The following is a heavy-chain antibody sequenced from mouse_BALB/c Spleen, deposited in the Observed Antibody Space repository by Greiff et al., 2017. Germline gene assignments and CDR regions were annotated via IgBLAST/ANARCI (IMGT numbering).Heavy chain of an antibody. D-gene: IGHD1-1*02. Sequence: EVQVVESGGGLVQPGGSRKLSCAASGFTFSSFGMHWVRQAPEKGLEWVAYISSGSSTIYYADTVKGRFTISRDNPKNTLFLQMTSLRSEDTAMYYCARRWYPYAMDYWGQGTSVTVSS. CDR1: GFTFSSFG. CDR2: ISSGSSTI. J-gene: IGHJ4*01. V-gene: IGHV5-17*02. CDR3: ARRWYPYAMDY.